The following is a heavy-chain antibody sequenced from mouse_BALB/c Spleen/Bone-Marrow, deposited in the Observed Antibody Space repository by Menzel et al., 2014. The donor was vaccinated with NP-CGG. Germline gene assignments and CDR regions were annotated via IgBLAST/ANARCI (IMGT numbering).Heavy chain of an antibody. CDR2: IDPANGNT. V-gene: IGHV14-3*02. J-gene: IGHJ2*01. Sequence: VQLQQSGAELVKPGASVKLSCTASGFNIKETYMHWVKQRPEQGLEWIGRIDPANGNTKYDPKFQGKATITADTSSNTAYLQLSSLTSEDTAVYYCARYYYGYYFDYWGQGTTLTVSS. CDR1: GFNIKETY. D-gene: IGHD1-1*01. CDR3: ARYYYGYYFDY.